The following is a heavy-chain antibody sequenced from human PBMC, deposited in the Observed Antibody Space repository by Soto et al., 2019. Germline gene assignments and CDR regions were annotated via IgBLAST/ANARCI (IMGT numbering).Heavy chain of an antibody. CDR2: IMPVFGSA. Sequence: QVQLLQSGAEVKEPGSSVKVSCTASRGIFSSYTINWVRQAPGQGLEWLGWIMPVFGSASYAQNLQGRVTIAADGSTRTAYMKLSSLRSDDTAVYYRARVSNTGMVNTLYYAMDVWGQGTTVTVSS. D-gene: IGHD5-18*01. V-gene: IGHV1-69*01. J-gene: IGHJ6*02. CDR3: ARVSNTGMVNTLYYAMDV. CDR1: RGIFSSYT.